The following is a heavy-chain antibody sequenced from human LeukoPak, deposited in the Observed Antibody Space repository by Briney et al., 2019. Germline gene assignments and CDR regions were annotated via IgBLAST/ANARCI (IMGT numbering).Heavy chain of an antibody. D-gene: IGHD3-10*01. J-gene: IGHJ4*02. CDR3: AREQGTRGPFDY. CDR1: GGTFSSYA. Sequence: SVKVSCKASGGTFSSYAISWVRQAPGQGLEWMGVIIPIFGTANYAQKFQGRVTITADESTSTAYMELSSLRSEDTAVYYCAREQGTRGPFDYWGQGTLVTVSS. V-gene: IGHV1-69*13. CDR2: IIPIFGTA.